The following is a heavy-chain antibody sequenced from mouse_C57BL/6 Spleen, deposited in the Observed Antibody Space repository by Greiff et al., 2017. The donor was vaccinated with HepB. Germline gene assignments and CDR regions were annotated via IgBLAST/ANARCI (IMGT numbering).Heavy chain of an antibody. Sequence: EVKLVESAGGLVQPGSSMKLSCTASGFTFSDYYMAWVRQVPEKGLEWVANINYDGSSTYYLDSLKSRFIISRDNAKNILYLQMSSLKSEDTATYYCAREGLRRGLDYWGQGTTLTVSS. CDR3: AREGLRRGLDY. D-gene: IGHD2-4*01. CDR2: INYDGSST. CDR1: GFTFSDYY. V-gene: IGHV5-16*01. J-gene: IGHJ2*01.